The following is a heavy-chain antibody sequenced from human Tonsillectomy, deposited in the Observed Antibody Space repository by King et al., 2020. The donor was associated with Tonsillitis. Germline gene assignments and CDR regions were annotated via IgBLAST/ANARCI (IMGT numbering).Heavy chain of an antibody. V-gene: IGHV4-59*08. CDR3: ARQRGAGAGTSWRFDF. Sequence: QLQDSGPGLVKPSGTLSLTCSVSGGSITGFYWSWLRQSPGKGLEWIGYIFYSGSTNYNPSLKSRVTISVDTSKNPFSLRLNSVTAADTAVYYCARQRGAGAGTSWRFDFWGQGTLVTVSS. D-gene: IGHD6-13*01. CDR2: IFYSGST. J-gene: IGHJ4*02. CDR1: GGSITGFY.